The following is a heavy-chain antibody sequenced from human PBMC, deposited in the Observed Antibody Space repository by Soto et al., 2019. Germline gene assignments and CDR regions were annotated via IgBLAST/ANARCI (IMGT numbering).Heavy chain of an antibody. Sequence: QVQLVQSGAEVKKPGSSVKVSCKASGGTFSSYAISWVRQAPGQGLEWMGGIIPIFGTANYAQKFQGRVTITADESTSTAYMELSSLRSEDTAVYYCARCIVGAGKYSYYGMDVWGQGTTVTVSS. CDR1: GGTFSSYA. CDR2: IIPIFGTA. CDR3: ARCIVGAGKYSYYGMDV. D-gene: IGHD1-26*01. J-gene: IGHJ6*02. V-gene: IGHV1-69*01.